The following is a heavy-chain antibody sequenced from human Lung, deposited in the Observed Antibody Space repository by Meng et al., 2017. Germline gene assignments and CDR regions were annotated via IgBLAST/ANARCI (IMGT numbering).Heavy chain of an antibody. CDR2: ISSSGSTI. Sequence: GGSLRLSCAASGFTFSSYEMNWVRQAPGKGLEWVSYISSSGSTIYYEDSVKGRFTISRDNAKNSLYLQMNSLRAEDTAVYYCARDSITMVRAGRGLDAFDIWGQGTMVTVSS. CDR1: GFTFSSYE. CDR3: ARDSITMVRAGRGLDAFDI. V-gene: IGHV3-48*03. J-gene: IGHJ3*02. D-gene: IGHD3-10*01.